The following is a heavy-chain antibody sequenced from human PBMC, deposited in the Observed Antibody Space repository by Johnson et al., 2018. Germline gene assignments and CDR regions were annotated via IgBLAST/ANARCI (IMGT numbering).Heavy chain of an antibody. V-gene: IGHV3-33*01. CDR3: ARSLGLDSSGYYYGSFQH. J-gene: IGHJ1*01. Sequence: QVQLVQSGGGVVQPGRSLRLSCAASGFTFSSYGMHWVRQAPGKGLEWVAVIWYDGSNKYYAASVKGRFTISRDNSKNTLYLQMNSLRAEDTAVYYCARSLGLDSSGYYYGSFQHWGQGTLVTVSS. CDR2: IWYDGSNK. CDR1: GFTFSSYG. D-gene: IGHD3-22*01.